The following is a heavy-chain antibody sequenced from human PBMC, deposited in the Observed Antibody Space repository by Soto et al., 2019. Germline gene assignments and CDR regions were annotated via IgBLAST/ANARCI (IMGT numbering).Heavy chain of an antibody. J-gene: IGHJ4*02. D-gene: IGHD2-21*02. CDR1: GDTFTDYY. CDR2: VNPSGGHT. Sequence: QVQLMQSGAEVKKPGASVKVSCKASGDTFTDYYIHWVRQAPGQGLEWMGTVNPSGGHTTYAQHFLGRVTMTRDTSTSPFYMELTSLTSDDTAIYYCARGGHVVVVTAALDYWGQGTLVTVSS. V-gene: IGHV1-46*01. CDR3: ARGGHVVVVTAALDY.